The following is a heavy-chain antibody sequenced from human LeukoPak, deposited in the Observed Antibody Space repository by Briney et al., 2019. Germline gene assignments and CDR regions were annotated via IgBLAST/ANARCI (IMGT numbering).Heavy chain of an antibody. Sequence: GESLQISCKCSGFSFTNYWIGWVRQTPGKVLEWMGIIYPENADTRYSPSFHGQVTISADMSSNIAYLQWTSLKASESAIYFCARHGHYCDGSAYKNAFTLWGQGTMVTVSS. V-gene: IGHV5-51*01. J-gene: IGHJ3*01. CDR3: ARHGHYCDGSAYKNAFTL. CDR2: IYPENADT. CDR1: GFSFTNYW. D-gene: IGHD4-17*01.